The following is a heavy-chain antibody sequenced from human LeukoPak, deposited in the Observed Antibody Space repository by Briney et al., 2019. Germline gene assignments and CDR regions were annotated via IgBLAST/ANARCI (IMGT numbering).Heavy chain of an antibody. V-gene: IGHV1-8*01. Sequence: ASVKVSCKASGYTFTSYDINWVRQATGQGLEWMGWMNPNSGNTGYAQKFQGRVTMTRNTSISTAYTELSSLRSEDTAVYYCARGLGATVTTVDAFDIWGQGTMVTVSS. D-gene: IGHD4-17*01. J-gene: IGHJ3*02. CDR3: ARGLGATVTTVDAFDI. CDR1: GYTFTSYD. CDR2: MNPNSGNT.